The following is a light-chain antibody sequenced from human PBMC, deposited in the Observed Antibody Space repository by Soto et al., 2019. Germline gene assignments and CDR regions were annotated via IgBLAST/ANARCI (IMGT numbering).Light chain of an antibody. V-gene: IGLV2-14*01. J-gene: IGLJ2*01. CDR2: EVS. CDR3: SSYTSRNTVV. Sequence: QSVLTQPASVSGSPGQSITISCTGSSSDVGGYNYVSWYQQYPGKAPKLMIYEVSNRPSGLSNRFSASKSGNTASLTISGLQAEDEADYYCSSYTSRNTVVFGGGTKVTVL. CDR1: SSDVGGYNY.